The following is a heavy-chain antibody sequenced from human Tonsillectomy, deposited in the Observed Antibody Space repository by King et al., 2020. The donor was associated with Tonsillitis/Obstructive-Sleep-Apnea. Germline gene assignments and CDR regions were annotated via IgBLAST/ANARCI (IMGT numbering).Heavy chain of an antibody. Sequence: VQLQESGPGLVKPSETLSLTCTISSDSISSYYWSWIRQPPGKGLEWIGYINYSGNTNYNPPPRSRVTISVDTSKNQISLKLSSVTAADTAVYYCARLLYYDVPMPAVVYYFDYWGQGTLVTVSS. CDR1: SDSISSYY. J-gene: IGHJ4*02. V-gene: IGHV4-59*08. CDR2: INYSGNT. D-gene: IGHD3-3*01. CDR3: ARLLYYDVPMPAVVYYFDY.